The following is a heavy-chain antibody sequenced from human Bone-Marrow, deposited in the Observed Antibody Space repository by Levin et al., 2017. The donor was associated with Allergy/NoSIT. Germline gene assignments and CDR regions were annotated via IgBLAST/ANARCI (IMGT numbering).Heavy chain of an antibody. Sequence: GGSLRLSCAASGFTFSNYAMTWVRQAPGRGLEWVSSISGSGGSTYYADSVKGRFTISRDNSKNTLSLQMNTLRAEDTAVYYCAKGGWYVTGFDPWGQGTLVTVSS. J-gene: IGHJ5*02. V-gene: IGHV3-23*01. D-gene: IGHD6-19*01. CDR1: GFTFSNYA. CDR3: AKGGWYVTGFDP. CDR2: ISGSGGST.